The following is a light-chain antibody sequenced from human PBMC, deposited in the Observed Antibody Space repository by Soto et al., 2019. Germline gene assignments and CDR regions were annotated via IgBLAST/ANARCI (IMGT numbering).Light chain of an antibody. V-gene: IGLV8-61*01. J-gene: IGLJ3*02. CDR2: NTN. CDR1: SGSVSTRNY. Sequence: QTVVTQEPSFSVSPGRTVTLTCGFSSGSVSTRNYPSWHQQIPGQPPRTLIYNTNTRSSGVPDRFSGSFLGNKGALAITGAQAEDESHYYWVLYVGSGINWVFGGGTKLTVL. CDR3: VLYVGSGINWV.